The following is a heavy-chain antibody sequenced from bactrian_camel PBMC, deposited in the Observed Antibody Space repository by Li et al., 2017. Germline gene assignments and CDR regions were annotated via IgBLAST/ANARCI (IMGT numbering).Heavy chain of an antibody. CDR1: GFTSKANC. CDR2: IGGDGST. V-gene: IGHV3S56*01. D-gene: IGHD4*01. CDR3: ALDPAIAPNDACRFGEDF. J-gene: IGHJ4*01. Sequence: VESGGGSVQAGGSLRLSCAFFGFTSKANCMGWFRQSPGHEREGVAAIGGDGSTYYADSVKGRFHVSRDNTRGHLRMDNVRPEDTAMYYCALDPAIAPNDACRFGEDFWGQGTQVTVS.